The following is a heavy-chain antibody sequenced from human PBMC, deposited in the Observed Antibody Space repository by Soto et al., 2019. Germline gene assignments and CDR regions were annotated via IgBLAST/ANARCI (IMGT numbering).Heavy chain of an antibody. CDR1: GYDFRSHL. Sequence: PGESLKISFKASGYDFRSHLICWVRQMSVKGLEWMGVIWPGDSDTRYSPSFQGQVTISADKSISTAYLQWSSLKDSDSDMYYCAGGDSALLSGYEPLFYEGMDVLGQGTTVTVSS. D-gene: IGHD2-15*01. CDR2: IWPGDSDT. CDR3: AGGDSALLSGYEPLFYEGMDV. J-gene: IGHJ6*02. V-gene: IGHV5-51*01.